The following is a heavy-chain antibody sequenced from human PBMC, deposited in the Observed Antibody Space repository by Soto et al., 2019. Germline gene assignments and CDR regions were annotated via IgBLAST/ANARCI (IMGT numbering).Heavy chain of an antibody. V-gene: IGHV1-69*12. Sequence: QVQLVQSGAEVKKPGSSVKVSCKASGGTFSSYAISWVRQAPGQGLEWMGGIIPIFGTANYAQKFQGRVTVAADESTSTAYRELSSLRSEDTAVYYCARDDVDTAMPYGMDVWGQGTTVTVSS. D-gene: IGHD5-18*01. J-gene: IGHJ6*02. CDR2: IIPIFGTA. CDR3: ARDDVDTAMPYGMDV. CDR1: GGTFSSYA.